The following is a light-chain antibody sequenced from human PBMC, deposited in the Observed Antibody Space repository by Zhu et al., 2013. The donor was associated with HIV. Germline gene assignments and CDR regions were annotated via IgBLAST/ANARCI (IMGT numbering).Light chain of an antibody. J-gene: IGKJ3*01. CDR3: QQYFIYPPLFT. Sequence: AIRMTQSPSSFSASTGDRVTITCRASQGIGSYLAWYQQKPGKAPQLLIYSASTLQSGVPSRFSGSGSGTDFTLTISCLQSEDFATYYCQQYFIYPPLFTFGPGTKVDIK. V-gene: IGKV1-8*01. CDR1: QGIGSY. CDR2: SAS.